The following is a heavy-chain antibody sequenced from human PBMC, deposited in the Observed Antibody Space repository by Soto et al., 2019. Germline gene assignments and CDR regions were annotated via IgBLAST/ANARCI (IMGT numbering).Heavy chain of an antibody. CDR1: GYTFTSYG. CDR3: ATGPYYDILTGYYILPVDY. V-gene: IGHV1-18*01. J-gene: IGHJ4*02. D-gene: IGHD3-9*01. Sequence: ASVKVSCKASGYTFTSYGISWVRQAPGQGLEWMGWISAYNSNTNYAQKLQGRVTMTTDTSTSTAYMELRSLRSDDTAVYYCATGPYYDILTGYYILPVDYWGQGTLVTVSS. CDR2: ISAYNSNT.